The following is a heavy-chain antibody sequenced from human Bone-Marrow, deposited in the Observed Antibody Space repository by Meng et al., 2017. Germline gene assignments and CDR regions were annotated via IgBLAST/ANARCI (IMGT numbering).Heavy chain of an antibody. J-gene: IGHJ4*02. Sequence: VKVSCKPSGYNFPDYYIHWVRQAPGQGLEWMGRIDPKNGDTHYAQKFQGRVTMTGDTSISTAYMDLSGLRSDDTAVYYCARDEDISAAGKLFGDYWGQGTLVTVSS. CDR2: IDPKNGDT. D-gene: IGHD6-13*01. CDR3: ARDEDISAAGKLFGDY. CDR1: GYNFPDYY. V-gene: IGHV1-2*06.